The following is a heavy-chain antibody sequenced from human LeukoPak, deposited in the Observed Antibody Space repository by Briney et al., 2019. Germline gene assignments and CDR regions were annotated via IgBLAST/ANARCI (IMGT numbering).Heavy chain of an antibody. Sequence: PSGTLSLACAVSGGSISSSNWWSWVRQPPGKGLEWIGEIYHSGSTNYNPSLKSRVTISVDKSKNQFSLKLSSVTAEDTAVYYCARDGELRWPFREEYYFDYWGQGTLVTVSS. CDR3: ARDGELRWPFREEYYFDY. CDR1: GGSISSSNW. D-gene: IGHD2-21*01. J-gene: IGHJ4*02. CDR2: IYHSGST. V-gene: IGHV4-4*02.